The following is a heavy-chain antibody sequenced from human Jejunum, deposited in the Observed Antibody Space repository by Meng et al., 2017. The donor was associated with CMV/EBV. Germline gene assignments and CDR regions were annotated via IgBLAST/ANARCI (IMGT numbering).Heavy chain of an antibody. CDR3: VRDISWGQSDY. D-gene: IGHD3-16*01. J-gene: IGHJ4*02. V-gene: IGHV3-74*01. Sequence: VELVESGGGLIQPGGSLTLSCEVSGFTFSNYWMHWVRQAPGKGLVWISRIKNDASTTGYADSVKGRFTISRDNAKNTLYLHMNSLRAEDTAVYYCVRDISWGQSDYWGQGTLVTVSS. CDR1: GFTFSNYW. CDR2: IKNDASTT.